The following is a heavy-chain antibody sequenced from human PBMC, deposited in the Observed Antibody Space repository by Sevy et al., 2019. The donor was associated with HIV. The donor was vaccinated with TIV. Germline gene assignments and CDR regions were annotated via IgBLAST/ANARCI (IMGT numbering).Heavy chain of an antibody. J-gene: IGHJ5*02. V-gene: IGHV4-4*07. CDR1: GGSISSYY. CDR3: ARAVDRITIFGVVIRWFDP. D-gene: IGHD3-3*01. Sequence: SETLSLTCTVSGGSISSYYWSWIRQPAGKGLEWIGRIYTSGSTNYNPSLKSRVTMSVDTSKNQFSLKLSSVTAADTAVYYCARAVDRITIFGVVIRWFDPWGQRTLVTVSS. CDR2: IYTSGST.